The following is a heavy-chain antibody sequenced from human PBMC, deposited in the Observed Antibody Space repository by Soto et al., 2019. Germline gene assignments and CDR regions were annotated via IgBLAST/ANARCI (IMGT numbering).Heavy chain of an antibody. V-gene: IGHV4-31*03. CDR2: IYYSGST. CDR3: ARAPEYCSSTSCNWFDP. J-gene: IGHJ5*02. CDR1: GGSISSGGYY. Sequence: QVQLQGSGPGLVKPSQTLSLTCTVSGGSISSGGYYWSWIRQHPGKGLEWIGYIYYSGSTYYNPSRKGRVTISVDTSKNQFSLKLSSVTAADTAVYYCARAPEYCSSTSCNWFDPWGQGTLVTVSS. D-gene: IGHD2-2*01.